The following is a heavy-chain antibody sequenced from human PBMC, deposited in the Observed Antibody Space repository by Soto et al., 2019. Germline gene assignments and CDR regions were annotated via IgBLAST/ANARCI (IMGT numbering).Heavy chain of an antibody. CDR1: GFRFSDYS. CDR3: ARGGYCTGNRCFYAFDI. Sequence: QLVEFGGGLVQPGGSLRLSCAASGFRFSDYSMNWVRQAPGKGLEWVSYISSGSSTINYAHSVKGRFVISRDNAKNSLSLQMDSLRGEDTAVYYCARGGYCTGNRCFYAFDIWGQGTMVTVSS. CDR2: ISSGSSTI. J-gene: IGHJ3*02. V-gene: IGHV3-48*01. D-gene: IGHD2-8*02.